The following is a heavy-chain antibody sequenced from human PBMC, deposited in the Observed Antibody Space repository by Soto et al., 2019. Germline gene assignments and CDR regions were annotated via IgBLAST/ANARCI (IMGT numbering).Heavy chain of an antibody. V-gene: IGHV4-61*08. CDR2: IYYSGST. CDR1: GGSVSSGGYY. D-gene: IGHD6-25*01. J-gene: IGHJ6*02. CDR3: ARQVSSAWPPYYYDMDV. Sequence: SETLSLTCTVSGGSVSSGGYYWSWIRQTPGKGLEWIGHIYYSGSTNYNPSLRSRVAMSVDTSKNQFSLKLSSVTAADTAMYFCARQVSSAWPPYYYDMDVWGQGTTVTVSS.